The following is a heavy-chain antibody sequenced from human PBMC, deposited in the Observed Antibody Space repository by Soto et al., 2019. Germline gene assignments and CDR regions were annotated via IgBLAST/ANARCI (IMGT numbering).Heavy chain of an antibody. Sequence: QVQLGESGGGVVQPGRSLRLSCAASGFTFSSYGMHWVRQAPGKGLEWVTVISYDGNVAYYANSVKGRFTISRDNSKSTLYLQMNSLRTEDTAMYYCAKEGQTTNWYFDYWGQGTLVTVSS. CDR1: GFTFSSYG. J-gene: IGHJ4*02. V-gene: IGHV3-30*18. CDR2: ISYDGNVA. D-gene: IGHD7-27*01. CDR3: AKEGQTTNWYFDY.